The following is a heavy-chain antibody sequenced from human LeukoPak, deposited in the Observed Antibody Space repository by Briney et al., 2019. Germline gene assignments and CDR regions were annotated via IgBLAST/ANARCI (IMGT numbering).Heavy chain of an antibody. CDR1: GYTFTSYD. Sequence: ASVKVSCKASGYTFTSYDINWVRQATRQGLAWMGWMNPNSGNTGYAQKFQGRVTMTRNTSISTAYMELSSLRSEDTAVYYCARGTEYSSSNFDYWGQGTLVTVSS. J-gene: IGHJ4*02. D-gene: IGHD6-6*01. CDR3: ARGTEYSSSNFDY. CDR2: MNPNSGNT. V-gene: IGHV1-8*01.